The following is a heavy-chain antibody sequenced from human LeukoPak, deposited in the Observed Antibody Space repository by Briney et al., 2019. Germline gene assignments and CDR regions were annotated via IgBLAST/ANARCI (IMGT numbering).Heavy chain of an antibody. V-gene: IGHV4-59*11. CDR3: ASRVAGSTWYGVFDF. D-gene: IGHD6-13*01. J-gene: IGHJ4*02. CDR2: VFNGGST. CDR1: GGSINSHY. Sequence: SETLSLTCSVSGGSINSHYWSWIRQSPGKGLEWIGYVFNGGSTNYNPSLKSRVTMSLDTSRDQFSLRLSSVTAADTAIYYCASRVAGSTWYGVFDFWSPGTLVTVSS.